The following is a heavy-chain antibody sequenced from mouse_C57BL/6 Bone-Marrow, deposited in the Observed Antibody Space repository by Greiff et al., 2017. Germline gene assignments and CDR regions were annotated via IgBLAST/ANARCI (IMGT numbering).Heavy chain of an antibody. CDR1: GYTFTDYN. Sequence: EVQLQQSGPELVKPGASVKIPCKASGYTFTDYNMDWVKQSHGKSLEWIGDINPNNGGTIYNQKFKGKATLTVDKSSSTAYMELRSLTSEDTAVYYCARALITTVVPYFDYWGQGTTLTVSS. CDR2: INPNNGGT. D-gene: IGHD1-1*01. CDR3: ARALITTVVPYFDY. V-gene: IGHV1-18*01. J-gene: IGHJ2*01.